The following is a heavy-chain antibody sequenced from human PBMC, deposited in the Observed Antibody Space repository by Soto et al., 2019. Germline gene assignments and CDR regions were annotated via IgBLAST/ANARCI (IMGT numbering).Heavy chain of an antibody. CDR1: GCSISNAGND. J-gene: IGHJ5*01. CDR2: IYNSGNT. Sequence: SEPLSLTYITSGCSISNAGNDRKWIRQHPVKGLEWIGYIYNSGNTYYNPSLKSRVTILIDRSENQFSLKLTSVTAADAAVYYCAKGACSSTACYEFDSWGQGTLVS. V-gene: IGHV4-31*03. D-gene: IGHD2-2*01. CDR3: AKGACSSTACYEFDS.